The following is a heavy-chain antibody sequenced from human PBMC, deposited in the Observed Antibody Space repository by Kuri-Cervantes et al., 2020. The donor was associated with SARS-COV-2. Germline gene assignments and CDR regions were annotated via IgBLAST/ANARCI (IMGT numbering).Heavy chain of an antibody. D-gene: IGHD3-3*01. J-gene: IGHJ1*01. CDR3: AAAILGVDTGSFQH. V-gene: IGHV4-30-2*01. CDR2: IYQAGST. CDR1: CASVSRGSYY. Sequence: SETRSLTWTVSCASVSRGSYYWRWIRQPPGKGLEWIGSIYQAGSTFYNPSLKSRISISLDRCKNQYSLNRSSVTAADTDVYYCAAAILGVDTGSFQHWGQGTLVTVSS.